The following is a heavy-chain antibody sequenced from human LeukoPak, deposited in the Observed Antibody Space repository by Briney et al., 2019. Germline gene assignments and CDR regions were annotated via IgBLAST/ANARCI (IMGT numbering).Heavy chain of an antibody. CDR1: GYTFTSYG. D-gene: IGHD3-3*01. CDR3: ARDDDFWSGNNWFDP. J-gene: IGHJ5*02. Sequence: GASVKVSCKASGYTFTSYGISWVRQAPGQGLEWMGWFSAYNGNTNYAQKLQGRVTMTTDTSTSTAYMELRSLRSDDTAVYYCARDDDFWSGNNWFDPWGQGALVTASS. V-gene: IGHV1-18*01. CDR2: FSAYNGNT.